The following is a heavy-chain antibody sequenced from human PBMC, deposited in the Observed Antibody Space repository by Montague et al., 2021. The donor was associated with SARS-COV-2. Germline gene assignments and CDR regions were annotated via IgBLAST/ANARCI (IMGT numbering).Heavy chain of an antibody. V-gene: IGHV4-34*01. J-gene: IGHJ4*02. CDR3: ARGHLSVSSIVVVFTSASYCFDA. Sequence: SETLSLTCGVYGGSFGDDHWSWFRQHPGKGLVWSVDIKQSGSTNYNPSLKSRGTISVDKSKDQFSLKLTSVTAADTAVYFCARGHLSVSSIVVVFTSASYCFDAWGQGALVTVSS. CDR2: IKQSGST. CDR1: GGSFGDDH. D-gene: IGHD3-3*02.